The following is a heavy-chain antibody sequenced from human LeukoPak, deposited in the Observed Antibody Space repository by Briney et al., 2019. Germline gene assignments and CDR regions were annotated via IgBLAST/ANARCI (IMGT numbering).Heavy chain of an antibody. J-gene: IGHJ4*02. V-gene: IGHV4-59*12. CDR2: IYYSGST. D-gene: IGHD5-12*01. Sequence: PSETLSLTCTVSGGSISSYYWSWIRQPPGKGLEWIGSIYYSGSTYYNPSLKSRVTISVDRSKNQFSLKLSSVTAADTAVYYCARDHSGYDFGYWGQGTLVTVSS. CDR3: ARDHSGYDFGY. CDR1: GGSISSYY.